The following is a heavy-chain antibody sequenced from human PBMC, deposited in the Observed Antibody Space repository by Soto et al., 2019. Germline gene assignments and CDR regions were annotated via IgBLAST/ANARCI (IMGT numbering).Heavy chain of an antibody. CDR3: ARDGNRRQLALFIDY. CDR2: ISAYNGNT. V-gene: IGHV1-18*01. J-gene: IGHJ4*02. Sequence: ASVKVSCKASGGTFSSYTISWVRQAPGQGLEWMGWISAYNGNTNYAQKLQGRVTMTTDTSTSTAYMELRSLRSDDTAVYYCARDGNRRQLALFIDYWGQGTLVTVSS. CDR1: GGTFSSYT. D-gene: IGHD6-13*01.